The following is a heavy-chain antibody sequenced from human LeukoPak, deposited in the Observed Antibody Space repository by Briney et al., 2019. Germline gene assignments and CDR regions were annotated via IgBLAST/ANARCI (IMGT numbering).Heavy chain of an antibody. CDR1: GFIFSNYV. CDR3: AKGGNWNSGHYYYMDV. D-gene: IGHD1-7*01. CDR2: ISADGNAK. J-gene: IGHJ6*03. Sequence: GGSLRLSCAGSGFIFSNYVLHWVRQSPDKGLEWLALISADGNAKFYADSVKGRFTISRDNSKNTLYLQMNSLRAEDTAVYYCAKGGNWNSGHYYYMDVWGKGTTVTVSS. V-gene: IGHV3-30*04.